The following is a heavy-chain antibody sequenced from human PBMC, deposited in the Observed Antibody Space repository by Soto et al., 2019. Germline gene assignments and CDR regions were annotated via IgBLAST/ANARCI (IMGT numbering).Heavy chain of an antibody. CDR2: ISAHNGNT. D-gene: IGHD1-1*01. V-gene: IGHV1-18*01. Sequence: QVHLVQSGAEVKKPGASVKVSCQGSGYAFTTYGITWVRQAHGQGLEWMGWISAHNGNTNYAQKLQGRVTVTRDTSTSTAYMELRSLRYDATAVYYCARGRYGDYWGQGAVVTVSS. CDR3: ARGRYGDY. J-gene: IGHJ4*02. CDR1: GYAFTTYG.